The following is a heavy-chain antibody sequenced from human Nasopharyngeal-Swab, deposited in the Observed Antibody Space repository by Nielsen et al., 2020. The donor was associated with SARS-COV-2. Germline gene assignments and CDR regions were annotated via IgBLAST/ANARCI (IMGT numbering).Heavy chain of an antibody. Sequence: GGSLRLSCAASGFTFSSYGMHWVRQAPGKGLEWVAVIWYDGSNKYYADSVKGRFTISRDNSKNTLYLQMNSLRAEDTAVYYCAREAQWELLGGFDYWGQGTLVTVSS. CDR2: IWYDGSNK. J-gene: IGHJ4*02. V-gene: IGHV3-33*01. D-gene: IGHD1-26*01. CDR1: GFTFSSYG. CDR3: AREAQWELLGGFDY.